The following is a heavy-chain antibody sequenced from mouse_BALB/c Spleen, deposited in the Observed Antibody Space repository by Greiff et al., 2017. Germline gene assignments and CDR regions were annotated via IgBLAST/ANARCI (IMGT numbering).Heavy chain of an antibody. CDR1: GFSLTSYG. J-gene: IGHJ4*01. D-gene: IGHD4-1*01. V-gene: IGHV2-2*02. CDR2: IWSGGST. CDR3: ARRGNWGGAMDY. Sequence: VMLVESGPGLVQPSQSLSITCTVSGFSLTSYGVHWVRQSPGKGLEWLGVIWSGGSTDYNAAFISRLSISKDNSKSQVFFKMNSLQANDTAIYYCARRGNWGGAMDYWGQGTSVTVSS.